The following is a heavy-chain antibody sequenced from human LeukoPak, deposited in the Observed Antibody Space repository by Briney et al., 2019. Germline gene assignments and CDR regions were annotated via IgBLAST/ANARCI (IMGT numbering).Heavy chain of an antibody. CDR3: ARENPSGYYNRPIDY. CDR2: IYYSGNT. J-gene: IGHJ4*02. V-gene: IGHV4-59*01. CDR1: GVSISGYY. Sequence: SETLSLTCTVSGVSISGYYWSWIRQPPGKGLEWIGNIYYSGNTNYNPSLRSRVTIFLDTSRNQFSLKVSSVTAADTAVYYCARENPSGYYNRPIDYWGQGALVTVSS. D-gene: IGHD3-22*01.